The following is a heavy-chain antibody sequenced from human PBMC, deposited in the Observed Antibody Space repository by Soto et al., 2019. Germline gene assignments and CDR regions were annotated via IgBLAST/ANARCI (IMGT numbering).Heavy chain of an antibody. J-gene: IGHJ4*02. Sequence: GGSLRLFCVVSGFTFNNYGINWVRQAPGKGLEWVSTVSKSDYTYYSDSVKGRFTISRDNAKNTVSLQMNTLRAEDTAVYYCAREDSIIIPAVSDFWGEGTLVPASS. CDR2: VSKSDYT. CDR3: AREDSIIIPAVSDF. CDR1: GFTFNNYG. D-gene: IGHD2-2*01. V-gene: IGHV3-21*04.